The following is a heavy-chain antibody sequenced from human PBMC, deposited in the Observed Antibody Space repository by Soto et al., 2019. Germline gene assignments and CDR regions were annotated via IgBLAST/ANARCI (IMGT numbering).Heavy chain of an antibody. CDR2: IYYSGST. J-gene: IGHJ4*02. CDR3: SRLGGYYQAFDQ. Sequence: SETLSLTCTVSGGSVGGYYWSWFRQPPGKGLEWIGYIYYSGSTTYAPSLKSRVTITIDTSKNQFSLRLNSVTAADTAVYYCSRLGGYYQAFDQWGQGSLVTVSS. CDR1: GGSVGGYY. D-gene: IGHD3-22*01. V-gene: IGHV4-59*02.